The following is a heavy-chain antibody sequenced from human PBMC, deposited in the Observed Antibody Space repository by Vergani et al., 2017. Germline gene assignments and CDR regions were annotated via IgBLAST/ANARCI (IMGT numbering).Heavy chain of an antibody. D-gene: IGHD3-22*01. V-gene: IGHV3-23*01. CDR2: ISGSGGST. CDR1: GFTFSSYA. J-gene: IGHJ4*02. CDR3: AKVLNYYDSSGYFKVGSVFDY. Sequence: EVQLLESGGGLVQPGGSLRLSCAASGFTFSSYAMSWVRQAPGKGLEWVSAISGSGGSTYYADSVKGRFTISRDNSKNTLYLQMNSLRAEDTAVYYCAKVLNYYDSSGYFKVGSVFDYWGQGTLVTVSS.